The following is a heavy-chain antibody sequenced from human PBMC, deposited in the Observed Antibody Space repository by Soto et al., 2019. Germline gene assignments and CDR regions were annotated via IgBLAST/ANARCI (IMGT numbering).Heavy chain of an antibody. Sequence: SETLSLTCAVSGYSITSDYYWGWIRQPPGKGLEWIGSIYSGGTYYNPSLKSRVTISVDTSKNQFSLRLTSVTAADTAMYYCAKKGYYPSGRINLFDSWRQGTLVTVSS. J-gene: IGHJ4*02. V-gene: IGHV4-38-2*01. CDR3: AKKGYYPSGRINLFDS. CDR2: IYSGGT. D-gene: IGHD3-10*01. CDR1: GYSITSDYY.